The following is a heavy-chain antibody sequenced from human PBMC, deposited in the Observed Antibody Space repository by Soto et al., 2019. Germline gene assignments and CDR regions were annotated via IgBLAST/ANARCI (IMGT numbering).Heavy chain of an antibody. D-gene: IGHD3-22*01. CDR2: IYYSGST. V-gene: IGHV4-39*01. CDR3: ARHGIDYYDCCFYCYAHYCDLH. J-gene: IGHJ4*02. CDR1: GGSISSSSYY. Sequence: PSEPLSLTCTVSGGSISSSSYYWGWIRQPPGKGLEWIGSIYYSGSTYYNPSLKSRVTISVDTSKNQFSLKLSSVTAADTAVYYCARHGIDYYDCCFYCYAHYCDLHCGQGSLFTV.